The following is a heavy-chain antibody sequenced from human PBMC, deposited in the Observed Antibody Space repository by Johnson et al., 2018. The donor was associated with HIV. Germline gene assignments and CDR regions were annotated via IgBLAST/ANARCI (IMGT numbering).Heavy chain of an antibody. J-gene: IGHJ3*02. CDR1: GFTFSSYW. Sequence: VQLVESGGGVVQPGGSLRLPCAASGFTFSSYWMSWVRQAPGTGLEWVANIKQDGRVKYYVDSVKGGFTISSDHAKNSLYLQMNTLRAEDTAVYYCARANPDNRKKWWVLEGAFDIWGQGTMVTVSS. CDR3: ARANPDNRKKWWVLEGAFDI. CDR2: IKQDGRVK. V-gene: IGHV3-7*01. D-gene: IGHD1-1*01.